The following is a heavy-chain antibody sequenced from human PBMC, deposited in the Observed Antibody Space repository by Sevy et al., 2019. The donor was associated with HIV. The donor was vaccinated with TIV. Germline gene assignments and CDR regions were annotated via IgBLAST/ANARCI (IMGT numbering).Heavy chain of an antibody. CDR3: AKYQGPHYDILTGLDY. CDR1: GFTFSSYA. D-gene: IGHD3-9*01. CDR2: ISGSGGST. V-gene: IGHV3-23*01. Sequence: GGSLRLSCAASGFTFSSYAISWVRQAPGKGLEWVSRISGSGGSTYYADSVKGRFTISRDNSKNTLYLQMNSLRAEDTAVYYCAKYQGPHYDILTGLDYWGQGTLVTVSS. J-gene: IGHJ4*02.